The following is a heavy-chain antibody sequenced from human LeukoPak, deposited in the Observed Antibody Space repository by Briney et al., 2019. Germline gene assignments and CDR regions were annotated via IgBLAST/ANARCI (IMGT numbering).Heavy chain of an antibody. CDR1: GFTFSSYA. CDR2: ISGSGGST. CDR3: AKYRSGVPAAIDY. Sequence: GGSLRLSCAASGFTFSSYAMSWVRQAPGKGLEWVSAISGSGGSTYYADSVKGRFTISRDNSKNTLYLQMDSLRAEDTAVYYCAKYRSGVPAAIDYWGQGTLVTVSS. J-gene: IGHJ4*02. V-gene: IGHV3-23*01. D-gene: IGHD2-2*01.